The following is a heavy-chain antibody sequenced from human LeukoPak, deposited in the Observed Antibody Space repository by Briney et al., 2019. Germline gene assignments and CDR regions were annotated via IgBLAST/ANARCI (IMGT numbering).Heavy chain of an antibody. Sequence: SETLSLTCAVYGGSFSGYYWSWIRQPPGKGLEWIGEINHSGSTYYNPSLKSRVTISVDTSKNQFSLKLSSVTAADTAVFYCARANPTYYYDSSGYSLDYWGQGTLVTVSS. J-gene: IGHJ4*02. CDR2: INHSGST. CDR3: ARANPTYYYDSSGYSLDY. D-gene: IGHD3-22*01. CDR1: GGSFSGYY. V-gene: IGHV4-34*01.